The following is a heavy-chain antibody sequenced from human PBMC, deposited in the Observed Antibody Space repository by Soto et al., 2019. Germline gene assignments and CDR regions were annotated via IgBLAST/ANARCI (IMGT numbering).Heavy chain of an antibody. J-gene: IGHJ6*02. CDR2: ISYDGSNK. D-gene: IGHD6-19*01. V-gene: IGHV3-30*18. CDR1: GFTFSSYG. CDR3: ANQGPYSSGWYALSGDYYYGMDV. Sequence: QVQLVESGGGVVQPGRSLRLSCAASGFTFSSYGMHWVRQAPGKGLEWVAVISYDGSNKYYADSVKGRFTISRDNSKNTLYLQMNSLRAEDTAVYYCANQGPYSSGWYALSGDYYYGMDVWGQGTTVTVSS.